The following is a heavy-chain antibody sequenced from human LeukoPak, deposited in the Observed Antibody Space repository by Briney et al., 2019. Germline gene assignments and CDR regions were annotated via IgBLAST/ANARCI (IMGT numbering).Heavy chain of an antibody. CDR3: AREGSATARPFVSNDY. CDR2: IHNSGST. CDR1: GGSISSYY. V-gene: IGHV4-4*07. J-gene: IGHJ4*02. Sequence: SETLSLTCTVSGGSISSYYWSWIRQPAGKGLEWIGRIHNSGSTDYNPSFKSRVTMSVDTSKNQFSLKVRSVTAADTAVYYCAREGSATARPFVSNDYWGQGTLVTVSS. D-gene: IGHD6-6*01.